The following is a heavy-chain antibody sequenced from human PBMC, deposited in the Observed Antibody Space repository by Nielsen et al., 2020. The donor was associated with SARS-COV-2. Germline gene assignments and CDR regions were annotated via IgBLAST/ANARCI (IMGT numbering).Heavy chain of an antibody. CDR3: AGETLPKGGYYFYGMDV. D-gene: IGHD2-21*01. V-gene: IGHV4-61*02. CDR2: FYISGST. Sequence: SETLSLTCTVSGGSISSGGYYWSWIRQPAGKGLEWIGRFYISGSTNYNPSLKSRVTISVDTSKNQFSLNLTSVTAADTAVYYCAGETLPKGGYYFYGMDVWGQGTTVTVSS. J-gene: IGHJ6*02. CDR1: GGSISSGGYY.